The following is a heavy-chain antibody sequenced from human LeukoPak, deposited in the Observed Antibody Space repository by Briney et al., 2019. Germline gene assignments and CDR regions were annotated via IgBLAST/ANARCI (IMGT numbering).Heavy chain of an antibody. J-gene: IGHJ4*02. CDR3: ARDPSNTSGYQIYFDY. D-gene: IGHD3-3*01. CDR2: ISAYNGDT. Sequence: GASVKVSCKASGYTFRNYGISWVRQAPGQGLEWMGWISAYNGDTRYAQKLQGRITMTTDTSTSTAYMELRSLRSDDTAVYYCARDPSNTSGYQIYFDYWGQGTLVTVSS. CDR1: GYTFRNYG. V-gene: IGHV1-18*01.